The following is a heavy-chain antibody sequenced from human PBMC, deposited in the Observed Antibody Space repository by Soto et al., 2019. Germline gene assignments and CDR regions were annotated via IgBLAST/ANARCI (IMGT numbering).Heavy chain of an antibody. CDR2: ISGSGGST. Sequence: GGSLRLSCAASRFTFSSYAMSWVRQAPGKGLEWVSAISGSGGSTYYADSVKGRFTISRDNSKNTLYLQMNSLRAEDTAVYYCANDRALVVGDSLDYWGQGTLVNVS. D-gene: IGHD2-21*02. CDR3: ANDRALVVGDSLDY. J-gene: IGHJ4*02. CDR1: RFTFSSYA. V-gene: IGHV3-23*01.